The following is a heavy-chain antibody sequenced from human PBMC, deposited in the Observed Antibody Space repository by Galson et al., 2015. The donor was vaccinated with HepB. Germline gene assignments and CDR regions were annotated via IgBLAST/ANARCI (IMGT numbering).Heavy chain of an antibody. CDR1: GYTFTSYY. D-gene: IGHD3-10*01. J-gene: IGHJ3*02. CDR2: INPSGGST. CDR3: TRDSGGGGAFDI. V-gene: IGHV1-46*01. Sequence: SVKVSCKASGYTFTSYYMHWVRQAPGQGLEWMGIINPSGGSTSYAQKFQGRVTMTKDTSTSTVYMELSSLRSEDTAVYYCTRDSGGGGAFDIWGQGTMVTVSS.